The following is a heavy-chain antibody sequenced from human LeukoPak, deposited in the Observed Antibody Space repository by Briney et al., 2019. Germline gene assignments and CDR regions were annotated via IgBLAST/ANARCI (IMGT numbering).Heavy chain of an antibody. J-gene: IGHJ4*02. CDR1: GFTFSSYG. V-gene: IGHV3-30*02. CDR2: IRYDGSNK. D-gene: IGHD3-16*01. Sequence: GGSLRLSCAASGFTFSSYGMHWVRQAPGKGLEWVAFIRYDGSNKYYADSEKGRFTISRDNSKNSLYLQINSLRAEDTAVYSCASDRHGGAFDYWGQGTLVTLSS. CDR3: ASDRHGGAFDY.